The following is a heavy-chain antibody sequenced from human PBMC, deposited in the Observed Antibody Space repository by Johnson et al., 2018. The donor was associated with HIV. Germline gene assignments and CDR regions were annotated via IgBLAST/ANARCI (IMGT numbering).Heavy chain of an antibody. CDR3: ARGYILTGYSGAFDM. V-gene: IGHV3-66*01. J-gene: IGHJ3*02. D-gene: IGHD3-9*01. Sequence: VQLVESGGGLVQPGGSLRLSCAASGFTFSSNYMSWVRQAPGQGLEWVSLIYSGGSTHFADSVTVRFPISRDNSQNTVYLQMNSLRAEDTAVYYCARGYILTGYSGAFDMWGQGTMVTVSS. CDR2: IYSGGST. CDR1: GFTFSSNY.